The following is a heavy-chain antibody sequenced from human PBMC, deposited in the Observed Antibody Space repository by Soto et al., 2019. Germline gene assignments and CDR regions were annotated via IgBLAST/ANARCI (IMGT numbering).Heavy chain of an antibody. Sequence: ETLSLTWTVFGGSVSSGGYEWSWIRQWAGKGVEGIGDIYYTGTTNYNACRKSRVTISLDTSKNQFSLKLTSVTAADTALYFCARLQFYDFCSGSLPMDVWGQGTSVTVSS. D-gene: IGHD3-3*01. V-gene: IGHV4-61*08. CDR3: ARLQFYDFCSGSLPMDV. CDR1: GGSVSSGGYE. CDR2: IYYTGTT. J-gene: IGHJ6*02.